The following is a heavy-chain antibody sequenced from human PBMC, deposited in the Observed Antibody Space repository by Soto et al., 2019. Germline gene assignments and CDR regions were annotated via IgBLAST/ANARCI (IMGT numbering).Heavy chain of an antibody. CDR3: ATSEGDCSGGSCYNYFYYYGMDV. D-gene: IGHD2-15*01. CDR1: GDTRTDFS. V-gene: IGHV1-3*01. J-gene: IGHJ6*02. Sequence: GASVKVSCKASGDTRTDFSMHWVRQAPGQRPEWMGWLSVGNGDTKYSQKFQGRVTITRDTSARTAYMELSNLRSEDTAVYYCATSEGDCSGGSCYNYFYYYGMDVWGQGTTVTVSS. CDR2: LSVGNGDT.